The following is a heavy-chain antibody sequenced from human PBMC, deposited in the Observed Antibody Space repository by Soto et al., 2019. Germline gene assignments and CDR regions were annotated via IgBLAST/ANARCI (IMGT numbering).Heavy chain of an antibody. V-gene: IGHV3-33*01. D-gene: IGHD3-16*01. CDR1: GFTFSSYG. CDR3: ARWDWGSHGAVDY. Sequence: QVQLVESGGGVVQPGRSLRLSCAASGFTFSSYGMHWVRQAPGKGLEWVAFIWYDGSNKYYADSVKGRFTISRDNSKNTLYLQMNSLRAEDTAVYYCARWDWGSHGAVDYWGQGTLVTVSS. CDR2: IWYDGSNK. J-gene: IGHJ4*02.